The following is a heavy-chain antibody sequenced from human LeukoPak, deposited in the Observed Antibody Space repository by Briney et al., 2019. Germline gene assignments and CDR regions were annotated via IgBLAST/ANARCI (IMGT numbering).Heavy chain of an antibody. D-gene: IGHD6-19*01. Sequence: QTGGSLRLSCAVSGFSVRSFGMSWVRQAPGKGLEWISAISLNGETTWYADSVKGRFIISRDNSKNTLYLHLTSLRAEDTAVYYCAQGFSSGWYPYWGQGSLVSVSS. J-gene: IGHJ4*02. CDR3: AQGFSSGWYPY. V-gene: IGHV3-23*01. CDR2: ISLNGETT. CDR1: GFSVRSFG.